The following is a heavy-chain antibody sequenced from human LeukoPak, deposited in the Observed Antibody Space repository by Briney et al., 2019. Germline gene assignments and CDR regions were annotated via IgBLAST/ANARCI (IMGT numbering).Heavy chain of an antibody. V-gene: IGHV3-66*01. CDR2: IYRGGNT. J-gene: IGHJ4*02. CDR1: GFIFSNAW. Sequence: GGSLRLSCAASGFIFSNAWMSWVRQAPGKGLEWVSVIYRGGNTYYADSVKGRFTISRDNSKNTLYLQMNSLRAEDTAVYYCARLWFGELAFDYWGQGTLVTVSS. D-gene: IGHD3-10*01. CDR3: ARLWFGELAFDY.